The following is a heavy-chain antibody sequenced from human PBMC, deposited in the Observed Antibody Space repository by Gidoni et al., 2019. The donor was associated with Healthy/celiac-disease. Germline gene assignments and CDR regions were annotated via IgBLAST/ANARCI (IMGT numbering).Heavy chain of an antibody. CDR3: AKGPRYFYYGMDV. J-gene: IGHJ6*02. Sequence: QVQLVESGGGVVQPGRSLRLSCAASGFTFSSYGMHWVRQAPGKGLEWVAVISYEGSNKYYADSVKGRFTISRDNSKNTLYLQMNSLRAEDTAVYYCAKGPRYFYYGMDVWGQGTTVTVSS. CDR1: GFTFSSYG. V-gene: IGHV3-30*18. CDR2: ISYEGSNK.